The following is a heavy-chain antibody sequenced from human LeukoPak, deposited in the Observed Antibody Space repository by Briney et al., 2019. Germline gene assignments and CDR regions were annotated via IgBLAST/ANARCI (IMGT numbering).Heavy chain of an antibody. CDR3: ARGRARTGSSSSLGWFDP. CDR2: INHSGST. CDR1: GGSISSSYYY. D-gene: IGHD6-6*01. J-gene: IGHJ5*02. Sequence: SETLSLTCTVSGGSISSSYYYWSWIRQPPGKGLEWIGEINHSGSTNYNPSLKSRVTISVDTSKNQFSLKLSSVTAADTAVYYCARGRARTGSSSSLGWFDPWGQGTLVTVSS. V-gene: IGHV4-39*07.